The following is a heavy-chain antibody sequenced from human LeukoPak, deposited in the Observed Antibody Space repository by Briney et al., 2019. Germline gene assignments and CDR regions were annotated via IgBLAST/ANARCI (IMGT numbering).Heavy chain of an antibody. CDR1: GGTFSNYA. CDR3: ARAKYSSSWYHLNYYMDV. D-gene: IGHD6-13*01. J-gene: IGHJ6*03. V-gene: IGHV1-69*06. Sequence: SVKVSCKASGGTFSNYAISWVRQAPGQGLEWMGGIIPIFGTANYAQKFQGRVTITADKSTSTAYMELSSLRSEDTAVYYCARAKYSSSWYHLNYYMDVWGKGTTVTVSS. CDR2: IIPIFGTA.